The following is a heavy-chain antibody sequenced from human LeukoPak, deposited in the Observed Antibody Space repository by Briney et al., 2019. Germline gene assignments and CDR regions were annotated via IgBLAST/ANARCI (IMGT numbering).Heavy chain of an antibody. Sequence: SETLSLTCTVSGGSISSYYWSWIRQPPGKGLEWIGYIYYSGSTNYNPSLKSRVTISVDTSKNQFSLKLSSVTDADTAVYYCARPHYDILTSDICFDHWGHGILVTVSS. J-gene: IGHJ5*02. D-gene: IGHD3-9*01. CDR3: ARPHYDILTSDICFDH. V-gene: IGHV4-59*12. CDR2: IYYSGST. CDR1: GGSISSYY.